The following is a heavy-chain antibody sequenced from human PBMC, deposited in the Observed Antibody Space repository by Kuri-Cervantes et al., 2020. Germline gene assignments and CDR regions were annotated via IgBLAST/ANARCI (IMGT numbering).Heavy chain of an antibody. J-gene: IGHJ4*02. D-gene: IGHD6-19*01. CDR2: TYGDDTT. Sequence: GESLKISCAASGFTFRSYWMSWVRQAPGKGLEWVSLTYGDDTTYYADSVKGRFTISRDKSRNTVSLQMNSLRAEDTAMYYCARGWLMIWGQGTLVTVSS. CDR3: ARGWLMI. CDR1: GFTFRSYW. V-gene: IGHV3-53*01.